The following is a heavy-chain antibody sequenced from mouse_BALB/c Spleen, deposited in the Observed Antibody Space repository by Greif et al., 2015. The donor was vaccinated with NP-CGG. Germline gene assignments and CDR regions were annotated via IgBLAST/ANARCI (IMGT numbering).Heavy chain of an antibody. CDR1: GYTFSSYW. CDR3: ARWLLRRGYAMDY. D-gene: IGHD2-3*01. V-gene: IGHV1-9*01. CDR2: ILPGSGST. Sequence: VKLVESGAELMKPGASVKISCKATGYTFSSYWIEWVKQRPGHGLEWIGEILPGSGSTNYNEKFKGKATFTADTSSNTAYMQLSSLTSEDSAVYYCARWLLRRGYAMDYWGQGTSVTVSS. J-gene: IGHJ4*01.